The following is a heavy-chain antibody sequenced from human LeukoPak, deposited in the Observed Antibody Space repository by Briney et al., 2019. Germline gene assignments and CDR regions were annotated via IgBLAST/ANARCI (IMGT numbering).Heavy chain of an antibody. D-gene: IGHD2-8*01. Sequence: GGSLRPSCAASGFTFSSYGMHWVRQAPGKGLEWVAVIWFDGTNKYSADSLQGRFAISRDNSKNTLYLHMNSLRAEDTAVYYCARGRFCTNGVCYDSSFYGLDVWGQGTTVTVAS. V-gene: IGHV3-33*01. CDR3: ARGRFCTNGVCYDSSFYGLDV. J-gene: IGHJ6*02. CDR1: GFTFSSYG. CDR2: IWFDGTNK.